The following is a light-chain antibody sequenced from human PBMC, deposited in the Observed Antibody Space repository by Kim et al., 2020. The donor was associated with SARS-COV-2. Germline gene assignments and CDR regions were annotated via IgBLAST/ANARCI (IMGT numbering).Light chain of an antibody. V-gene: IGKV3-15*01. J-gene: IGKJ5*01. Sequence: EIVMTQSPATLSVSPGERATLSCRASQSVSSNLAWYQQKPGQAPRLLIYGASTRATGIPVRFSGSGSGTEFTLTISSLQSEDFAVYYCQQYNNWTLITFGQGTRLEIK. CDR3: QQYNNWTLIT. CDR1: QSVSSN. CDR2: GAS.